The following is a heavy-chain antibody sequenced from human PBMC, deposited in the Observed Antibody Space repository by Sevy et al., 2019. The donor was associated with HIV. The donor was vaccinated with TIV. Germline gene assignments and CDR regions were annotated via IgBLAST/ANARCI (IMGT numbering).Heavy chain of an antibody. CDR1: GGSISSYY. CDR3: ASGGRHYYDSSGYYEFGTFDY. D-gene: IGHD3-22*01. CDR2: IYYSGST. Sequence: SETLSLTCTVSGGSISSYYWSWIRQPPGKGLEWIGYIYYSGSTNYNPSLKSRFTISVDTSKNQFALKLSSVTAADTAVYYCASGGRHYYDSSGYYEFGTFDYWGQGTLVTVSS. V-gene: IGHV4-59*01. J-gene: IGHJ4*02.